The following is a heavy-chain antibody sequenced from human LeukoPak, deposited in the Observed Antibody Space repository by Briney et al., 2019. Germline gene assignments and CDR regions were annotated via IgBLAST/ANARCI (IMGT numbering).Heavy chain of an antibody. CDR3: AREAPPYYDILTGYYNVRYFDY. Sequence: ASVKVSCKASGGTFSSYTINWVRQAPGQGLEWMGWINPNSGGTNYAQKFQGRVTMTRDTSISTAYMELSRLRSDDTAVYYCAREAPPYYDILTGYYNVRYFDYGGQGTLVTVSS. V-gene: IGHV1-2*02. CDR1: GGTFSSYT. D-gene: IGHD3-9*01. CDR2: INPNSGGT. J-gene: IGHJ4*02.